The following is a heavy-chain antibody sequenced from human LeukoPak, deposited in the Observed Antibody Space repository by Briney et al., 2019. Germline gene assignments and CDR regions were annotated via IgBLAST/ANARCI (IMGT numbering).Heavy chain of an antibody. CDR1: GGSISSYY. V-gene: IGHV4-59*01. D-gene: IGHD4-17*01. J-gene: IGHJ4*02. CDR3: ARPGGLDDYGDYRLAYFDY. CDR2: IYYSGST. Sequence: PSETLSLTCTVFGGSISSYYWNWIRQPPGKGLEWIGYIYYSGSTNYNPSLKSRVTISVDTSKNQFSLKLSSVTAADTAVYYCARPGGLDDYGDYRLAYFDYWGQGTLVTVSS.